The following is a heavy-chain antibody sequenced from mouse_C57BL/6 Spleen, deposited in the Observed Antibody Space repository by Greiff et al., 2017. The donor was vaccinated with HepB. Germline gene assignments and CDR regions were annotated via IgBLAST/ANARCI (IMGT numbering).Heavy chain of an antibody. D-gene: IGHD2-12*01. CDR2: ISGGGGNT. V-gene: IGHV5-9*01. J-gene: IGHJ2*01. CDR3: ARRGSYYYYFDY. Sequence: EVNLVESGGGLVKPGGSLKLSCAASGFTFSSYTMSWVRQTPEKRLEWVATISGGGGNTYYPDSVKGRFTISRDNAKNTLYLQMSSLRSEDTALYYCARRGSYYYYFDYWGQGTTLTVSS. CDR1: GFTFSSYT.